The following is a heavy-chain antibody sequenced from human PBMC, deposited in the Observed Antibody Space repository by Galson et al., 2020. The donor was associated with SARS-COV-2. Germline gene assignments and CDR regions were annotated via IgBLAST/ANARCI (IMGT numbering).Heavy chain of an antibody. J-gene: IGHJ2*01. Sequence: SETLSLTCAVSGVSISTTNYWSLIRQAPGKVLEWIRSFYPSGSTYFNPSLKSRVTISLDTSKNQFSLRLTSVTAADTALYYCARQGVTMRFVLTVVGWCFDVWGLGTLVTVSS. CDR3: ARQGVTMRFVLTVVGWCFDV. CDR2: FYPSGST. D-gene: IGHD3-16*01. CDR1: GVSISTTNY. V-gene: IGHV4-38-2*01.